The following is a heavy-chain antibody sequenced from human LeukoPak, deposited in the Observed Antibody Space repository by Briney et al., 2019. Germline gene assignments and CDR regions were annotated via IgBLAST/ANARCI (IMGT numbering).Heavy chain of an antibody. Sequence: ASVKVPCKTSGYMFTSYGISWVRQAPGQGLEWMGWISGYNGNTNYAQNLQGRVTMTTDTSTSTAYMELRSLRSDDTAVYYCVRSGKMAAAEGSFWWGQGTLVSVSS. CDR3: VRSGKMAAAEGSFW. D-gene: IGHD6-13*01. J-gene: IGHJ4*02. CDR1: GYMFTSYG. V-gene: IGHV1-18*01. CDR2: ISGYNGNT.